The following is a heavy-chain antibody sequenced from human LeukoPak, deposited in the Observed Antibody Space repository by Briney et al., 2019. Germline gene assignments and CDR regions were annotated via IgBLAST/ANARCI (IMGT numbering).Heavy chain of an antibody. CDR3: ASHRPRKSYYYYYMDV. CDR2: INPNSGGT. J-gene: IGHJ6*03. Sequence: ASVKVSCKASGYTFTGYYMHWVRQAPGQGLEWMGWINPNSGGTNYAQKLQGRVTMTTDTSTSTAYMELRSLRSDDTAVYYCASHRPRKSYYYYYMDVWGKGTTVTVSS. V-gene: IGHV1-2*02. CDR1: GYTFTGYY.